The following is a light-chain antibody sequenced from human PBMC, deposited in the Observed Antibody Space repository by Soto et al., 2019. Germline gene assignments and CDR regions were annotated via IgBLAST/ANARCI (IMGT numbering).Light chain of an antibody. Sequence: DIQMTQSPSTLSASVGDRVTITCRASQSISDSLAWYQQQPGKAPKLLIYEASNLKSGVPSRFSGSGSWTEYTITISSLQPDDFANYYCQYYNGYCTFGQGTKVEIK. J-gene: IGKJ1*01. CDR2: EAS. CDR1: QSISDS. V-gene: IGKV1-5*03. CDR3: QYYNGYCT.